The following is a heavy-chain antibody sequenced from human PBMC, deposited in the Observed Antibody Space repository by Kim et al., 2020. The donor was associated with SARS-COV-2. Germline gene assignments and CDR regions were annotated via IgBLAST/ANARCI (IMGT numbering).Heavy chain of an antibody. J-gene: IGHJ4*02. Sequence: ADSVKGRFTISRDKAKNSLYLQMNSLRDEDTGVYYCARDRGDPLIQEGGYWGQGTLVTVSS. V-gene: IGHV3-48*02. CDR3: ARDRGDPLIQEGGY. D-gene: IGHD2-8*01.